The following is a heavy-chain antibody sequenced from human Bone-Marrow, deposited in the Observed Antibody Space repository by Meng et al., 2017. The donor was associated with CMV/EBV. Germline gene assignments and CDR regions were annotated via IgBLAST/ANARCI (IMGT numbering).Heavy chain of an antibody. CDR3: ASLYSSSSVDY. J-gene: IGHJ4*02. CDR1: GFSFNTYW. Sequence: GESLKISCAASGFSFNTYWMGWVRQAPGKGLEWVANIKQDGSQKYYVDSLKGRFTISRENAQNSLYLQMNSLRAEDTAVYYCASLYSSSSVDYWGQGTLVTVSS. D-gene: IGHD6-6*01. CDR2: IKQDGSQK. V-gene: IGHV3-7*01.